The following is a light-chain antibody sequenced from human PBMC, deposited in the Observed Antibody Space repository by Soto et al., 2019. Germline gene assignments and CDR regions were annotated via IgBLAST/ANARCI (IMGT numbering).Light chain of an antibody. CDR1: QSISPY. CDR2: GAS. J-gene: IGKJ2*01. V-gene: IGKV1-39*01. Sequence: DIQMTQSPSSLSASVGDRVTITCRASQSISPYLSWYQQKPGKAPKLVIYGASNLQSGVPSSFSGSGTRTEFTLTISSLQPEDAATYYCQQSYSMPYTFGQGTKLEI. CDR3: QQSYSMPYT.